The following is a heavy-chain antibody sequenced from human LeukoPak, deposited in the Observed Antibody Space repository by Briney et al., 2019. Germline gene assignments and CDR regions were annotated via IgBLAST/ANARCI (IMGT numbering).Heavy chain of an antibody. V-gene: IGHV4-34*01. CDR2: INHSGST. J-gene: IGHJ4*02. CDR1: GGSFNGYY. D-gene: IGHD6-13*01. CDR3: ARGRVVGDSSSWYDY. Sequence: SETLSLTCAVYGGSFNGYYWSWIRQPPGKGLEWIGEINHSGSTNYNPSLKSRVTISVDTSKNQFSLKLSSVTAADTAVYYCARGRVVGDSSSWYDYWGQGTLVTVSS.